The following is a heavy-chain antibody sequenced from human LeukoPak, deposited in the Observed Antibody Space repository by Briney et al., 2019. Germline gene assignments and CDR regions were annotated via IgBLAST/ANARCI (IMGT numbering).Heavy chain of an antibody. J-gene: IGHJ4*02. CDR1: GYTFTSYG. D-gene: IGHD3-10*01. CDR3: ARDTLGIGDYFDS. Sequence: GASVKVSCKTSGYTFTSYGINWVRQAPGQGLEWMGWISGYNGDTHYAQSLQGRVTMTTDTSTSTAYLELRSLRSADTALYYCARDTLGIGDYFDSWGQGTLVTVSS. CDR2: ISGYNGDT. V-gene: IGHV1-18*01.